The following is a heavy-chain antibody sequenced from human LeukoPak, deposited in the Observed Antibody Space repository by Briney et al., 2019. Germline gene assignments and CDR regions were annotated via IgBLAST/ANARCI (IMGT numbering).Heavy chain of an antibody. V-gene: IGHV3-30-3*01. CDR1: GFTFRNYV. Sequence: PGGSLRLSCAASGFTFRNYVIHWVRQAPGKGLEWVAVTSSDLNVKLYADSVKGRFTISRDNSRSTLYLQMNSLRPEDTAIYYCAREGYYGSGSPPSLYFGYWAQGTLVTVSS. D-gene: IGHD3-10*01. CDR2: TSSDLNVK. J-gene: IGHJ4*02. CDR3: AREGYYGSGSPPSLYFGY.